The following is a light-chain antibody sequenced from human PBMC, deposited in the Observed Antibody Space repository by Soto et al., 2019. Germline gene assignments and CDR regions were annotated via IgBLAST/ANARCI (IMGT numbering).Light chain of an antibody. CDR1: QTISSW. Sequence: DIQMTQSPSTLSGSVGDRVTITCRASQTISSWLAWYQQKPGKAPKLLIYKASTLKSGVPSRFSGSGSGTEFTRTISSLQPDDFATDYCQHYHSYSEAFGQRTNVELK. CDR2: KAS. V-gene: IGKV1-5*03. J-gene: IGKJ1*01. CDR3: QHYHSYSEA.